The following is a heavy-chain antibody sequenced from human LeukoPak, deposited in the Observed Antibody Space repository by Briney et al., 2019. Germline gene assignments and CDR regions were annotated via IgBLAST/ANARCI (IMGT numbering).Heavy chain of an antibody. V-gene: IGHV3-7*05. CDR2: IKEDGSEK. CDR3: ARVSVIWNAFDI. D-gene: IGHD3-16*02. CDR1: GFTFSSYG. J-gene: IGHJ3*02. Sequence: GGSLRLSCAASGFTFSSYGMHWVRQAPGKGLEWVANIKEDGSEKYYEDSVKGRFTISRDNAQKSLYLQMNSLRAEDTAVFYCARVSVIWNAFDIWGQGTMVTVSS.